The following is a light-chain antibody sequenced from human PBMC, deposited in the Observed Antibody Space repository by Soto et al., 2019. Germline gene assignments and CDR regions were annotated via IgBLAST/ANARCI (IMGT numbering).Light chain of an antibody. CDR1: QSVSGW. CDR3: QQYNTYWRT. J-gene: IGKJ1*01. V-gene: IGKV1-5*01. Sequence: DIQMTQSPSTLSASVGDRFTITCLASQSVSGWLAWYQQKPGEAPKLLIYDASALPRGVPSRFSGSGSGTEFTLTISSLQPDDFAIYYCQQYNTYWRTFGQGTKVDIK. CDR2: DAS.